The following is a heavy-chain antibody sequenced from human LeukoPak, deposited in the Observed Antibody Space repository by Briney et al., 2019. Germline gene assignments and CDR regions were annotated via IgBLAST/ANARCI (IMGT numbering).Heavy chain of an antibody. Sequence: GGSLRLSCAASGFTFSTYLMHWVRQAPGKGLVWVSRIHGDGISTTYADSVKGRFTISRDNAKNTLHLQMNSLRAEDTAVYFCASGELDSLYYFDYWGQGTLVTVSS. CDR3: ASGELDSLYYFDY. J-gene: IGHJ4*02. CDR1: GFTFSTYL. CDR2: IHGDGIST. V-gene: IGHV3-74*01. D-gene: IGHD1-1*01.